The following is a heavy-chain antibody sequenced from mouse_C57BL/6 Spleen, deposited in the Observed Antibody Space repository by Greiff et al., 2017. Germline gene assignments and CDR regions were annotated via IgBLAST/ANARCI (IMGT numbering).Heavy chain of an antibody. J-gene: IGHJ4*01. D-gene: IGHD1-1*01. CDR1: GYSFTGYY. Sequence: VQLQQSGPELVKPGASVKISCKASGYSFTGYYMNWVKQSPEKSLEWIGEINPSTGGTTYNQKFKAKATLTVDKSSSTAYMQLKSLTSEDSAVYYCARRGGSALGYAMDYWGQGTSVTVSS. CDR2: INPSTGGT. V-gene: IGHV1-42*01. CDR3: ARRGGSALGYAMDY.